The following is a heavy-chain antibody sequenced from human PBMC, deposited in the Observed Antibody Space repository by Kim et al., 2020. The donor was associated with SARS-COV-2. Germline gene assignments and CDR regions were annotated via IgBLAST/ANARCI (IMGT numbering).Heavy chain of an antibody. V-gene: IGHV1-46*01. Sequence: ASVKVSCKASGYTFTHYHMHWVRQAPGQGLEWMGIINPSDVSTSYAQKFQGRVTMTRDTSTSTVYMELSSLRSEDTTVYYCARGRDDHTAYGMDVWGQGTTVTVSS. J-gene: IGHJ6*02. CDR2: INPSDVST. CDR1: GYTFTHYH. D-gene: IGHD2-2*02. CDR3: ARGRDDHTAYGMDV.